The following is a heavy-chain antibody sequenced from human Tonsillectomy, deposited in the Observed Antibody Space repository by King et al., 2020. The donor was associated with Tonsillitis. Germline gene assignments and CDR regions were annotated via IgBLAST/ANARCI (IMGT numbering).Heavy chain of an antibody. CDR2: ISGTSTNT. CDR1: GFNFSDYY. D-gene: IGHD3-10*01. Sequence: VQLVESGGGLVKPGGSLRLSCAASGFNFSDYYMIWIRQAPGKGLQWVSYISGTSTNTNYADFLKGRFTISRDNAKNSLYLQMNSLRAEDTALYYCASRVNFGEGPYDIWGQGTMVTVSS. J-gene: IGHJ3*02. V-gene: IGHV3-11*06. CDR3: ASRVNFGEGPYDI.